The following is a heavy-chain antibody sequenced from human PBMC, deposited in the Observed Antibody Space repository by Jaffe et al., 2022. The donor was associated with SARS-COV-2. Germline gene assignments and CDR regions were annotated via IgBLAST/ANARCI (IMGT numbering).Heavy chain of an antibody. V-gene: IGHV1-3*01. CDR1: GYTFTTYA. CDR3: ARDAGVTLVRGVLWFDP. J-gene: IGHJ5*02. Sequence: QVRLEQSGAEVKKPGASVKVSCKASGYTFTTYAMHWVRQAPGQRLEWMGWINAANGNTKYSPNFQGRVTFTRDTSANTAYMELSSLRSEDSAVYYCARDAGVTLVRGVLWFDPWGQGTLITVSS. CDR2: INAANGNT. D-gene: IGHD3-10*01.